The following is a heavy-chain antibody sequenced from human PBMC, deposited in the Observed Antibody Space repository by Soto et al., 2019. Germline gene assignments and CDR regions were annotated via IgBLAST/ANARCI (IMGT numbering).Heavy chain of an antibody. D-gene: IGHD2-15*01. CDR1: GYTFTSYY. Sequence: ASVKVSCKASGYTFTSYYMHWVRQAPGQGLEWMGIINPSGGSTSYAQKFQGRVTMTRDTSTSTVYMELSSLRSEDTAVYYCARQYCSGGSCYTLDYWGQGTLVTVSS. J-gene: IGHJ4*02. CDR2: INPSGGST. CDR3: ARQYCSGGSCYTLDY. V-gene: IGHV1-46*01.